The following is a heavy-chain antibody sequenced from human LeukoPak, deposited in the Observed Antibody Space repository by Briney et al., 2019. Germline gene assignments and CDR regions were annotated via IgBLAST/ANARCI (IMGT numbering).Heavy chain of an antibody. J-gene: IGHJ4*02. Sequence: GGSLRLSCAASGFTVSTYYMTWVRQAPGKGLECVSVIYSGGSTYYADSVKGRFTISRDNSKNTLYLQMNSLRAEDTAVYYCARGLAYCSGGSCRWGQGTLVTVSS. CDR2: IYSGGST. V-gene: IGHV3-53*01. CDR3: ARGLAYCSGGSCR. D-gene: IGHD2-15*01. CDR1: GFTVSTYY.